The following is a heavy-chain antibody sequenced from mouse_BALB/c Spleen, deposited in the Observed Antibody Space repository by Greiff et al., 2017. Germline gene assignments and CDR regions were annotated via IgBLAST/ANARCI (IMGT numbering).Heavy chain of an antibody. CDR1: GYTFSSYW. V-gene: IGHV1-9*01. J-gene: IGHJ3*01. CDR2: ILPGSGST. CDR3: ARGTNWDGPWFAY. D-gene: IGHD4-1*01. Sequence: QVQLQQSGAELMKPGASVKISCKATGYTFSSYWIEWVKQRPGHGLEWIGEILPGSGSTNYNEKFKGKATFTADTSSNTAYMQLSSLTSEDSAVYYCARGTNWDGPWFAYWGQGTLVTVSA.